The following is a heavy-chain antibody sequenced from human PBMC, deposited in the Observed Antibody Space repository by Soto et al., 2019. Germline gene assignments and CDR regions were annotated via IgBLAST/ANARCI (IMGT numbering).Heavy chain of an antibody. V-gene: IGHV4-39*01. Sequence: QLQLQESGPGLVKPAETLSLTCTVSGGSISSSSYYWGWIRQPPGKGLEWIGTIYYNGATQYNPSLKSRVTLSVDTSNNQFSLRLTSVSAADTAVYYCAKESRSPYDTSGPHWGQGTMVTVSS. D-gene: IGHD3-22*01. J-gene: IGHJ3*01. CDR2: IYYNGAT. CDR3: AKESRSPYDTSGPH. CDR1: GGSISSSSYY.